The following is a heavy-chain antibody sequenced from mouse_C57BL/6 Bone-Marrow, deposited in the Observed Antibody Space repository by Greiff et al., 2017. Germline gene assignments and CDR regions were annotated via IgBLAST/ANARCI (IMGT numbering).Heavy chain of an antibody. D-gene: IGHD3-2*02. Sequence: QVQLQQPGAELVRPGSSVKLSCKASGYTFTSYWMDWVKQRPGQGLEWIGEIDPSDSYTNYNQKFKGKSTLTVDKSSSTAYMQLSSLTSEDSAVYYCAREGAQAPYYFDYWGQGTTLTVSS. CDR2: IDPSDSYT. J-gene: IGHJ2*01. V-gene: IGHV1-69*01. CDR3: AREGAQAPYYFDY. CDR1: GYTFTSYW.